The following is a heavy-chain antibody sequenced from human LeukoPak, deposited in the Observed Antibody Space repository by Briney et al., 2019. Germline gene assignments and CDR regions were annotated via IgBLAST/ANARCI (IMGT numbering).Heavy chain of an antibody. CDR3: ARGAYYYDSSGSNFGGY. CDR1: GYTFTGYY. CDR2: INPNSGGT. D-gene: IGHD3-22*01. V-gene: IGHV1-2*02. J-gene: IGHJ4*02. Sequence: ASVKVSCKASGYTFTGYYMHWVRQAPGHGLEWMGWINPNSGGTNYAQKFQGRVTMTRDTSISTAYMELSRLRSDDTAVYYCARGAYYYDSSGSNFGGYWGQGTLVTVSS.